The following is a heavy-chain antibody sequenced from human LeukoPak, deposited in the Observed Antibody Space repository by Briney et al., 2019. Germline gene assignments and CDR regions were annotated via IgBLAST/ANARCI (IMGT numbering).Heavy chain of an antibody. Sequence: APGRVSCKAAGYTFTSYGISFVRQAPGQGLQWRGWISAYNGNTNYPQKLQGRVTMTTDTSTSTAYMELRSLRSDDTAVYYCATHRGYCSSTSCQNELELDYWGQGTLVTVSS. D-gene: IGHD2-2*03. CDR2: ISAYNGNT. CDR3: ATHRGYCSSTSCQNELELDY. J-gene: IGHJ4*02. V-gene: IGHV1-18*01. CDR1: GYTFTSYG.